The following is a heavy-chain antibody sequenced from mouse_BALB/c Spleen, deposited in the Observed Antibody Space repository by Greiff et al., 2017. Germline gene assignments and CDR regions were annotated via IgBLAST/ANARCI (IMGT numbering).Heavy chain of an antibody. CDR2: ISNGGGST. J-gene: IGHJ4*01. V-gene: IGHV5-12-2*01. Sequence: EVQRVESGGGLVQPGGSLKLSCAASGFTFSSYTMSWVRQTPEKRLEWVAYISNGGGSTYYPDTVKGRFTISRDNAKNTLYLQMSSLKSEDTAMYYCARKGDYPYAMDYWGQGTSVTVSS. CDR1: GFTFSSYT. CDR3: ARKGDYPYAMDY. D-gene: IGHD2-4*01.